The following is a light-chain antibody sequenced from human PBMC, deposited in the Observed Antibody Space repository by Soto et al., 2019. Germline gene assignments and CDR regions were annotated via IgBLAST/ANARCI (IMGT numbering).Light chain of an antibody. V-gene: IGKV1-27*01. CDR1: QGISNY. J-gene: IGKJ3*01. CDR2: AAS. CDR3: QKYNSAPFT. Sequence: DIQMTQSPSSLSASVGDRVTITCRARQGISNYLAWYQQKPGKVPKLLIYAASTLQSGFPSRFSGSGSGTDFTLTIRSLQHEDVATYYCQKYNSAPFTFGHGTKVHIQ.